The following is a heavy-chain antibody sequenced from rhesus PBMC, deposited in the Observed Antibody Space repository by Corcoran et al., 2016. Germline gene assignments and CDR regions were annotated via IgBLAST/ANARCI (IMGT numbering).Heavy chain of an antibody. J-gene: IGHJ4*01. CDR2: IYIITGNT. CDR3: ARDSGGWSRFDF. Sequence: QVQLQESGPGLLKPSETLSLTCAVSGDSISRGYGWVWIRLPPGRGLEWIGRIYIITGNTYSTPSLKSRVTIATDTSKDRFSLKLSSVTAADTAVYHWARDSGGWSRFDFWGQGVLVTVSS. D-gene: IGHD6-37*01. V-gene: IGHV4S7*01. CDR1: GDSISRGYG.